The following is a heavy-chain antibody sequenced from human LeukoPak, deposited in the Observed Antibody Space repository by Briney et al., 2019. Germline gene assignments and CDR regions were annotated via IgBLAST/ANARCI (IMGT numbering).Heavy chain of an antibody. CDR2: ISYDGSNV. D-gene: IGHD7-27*01. CDR1: GFTFSSYA. CDR3: ARELGDYGMDV. V-gene: IGHV3-30*04. Sequence: GGSLRLSCAGSGFTFSSYALDWVRQAPGKGLEWVAVISYDGSNVYYADSVKGRFTISRDNSKNTLYLQMNSLRPEDTAVYFCARELGDYGMDVWGQGTTVTVSS. J-gene: IGHJ6*02.